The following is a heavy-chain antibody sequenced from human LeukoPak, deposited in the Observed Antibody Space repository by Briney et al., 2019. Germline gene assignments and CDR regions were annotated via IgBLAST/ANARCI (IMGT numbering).Heavy chain of an antibody. CDR2: INPKRGGA. CDR3: ARGVGTSWFDP. Sequence: ASVKVSCKAYGYTFSDYYMHWVRQAPGQGLEWMGWINPKRGGANFAEKFQGRVIMTRDTSIRTVYMELSRVTYDDTAVYYCARGVGTSWFDPWGQGTLVTVSS. CDR1: GYTFSDYY. J-gene: IGHJ5*02. D-gene: IGHD2-2*01. V-gene: IGHV1-2*02.